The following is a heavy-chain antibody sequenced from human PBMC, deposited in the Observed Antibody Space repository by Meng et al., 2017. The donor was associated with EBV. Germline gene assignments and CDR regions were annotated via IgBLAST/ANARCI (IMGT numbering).Heavy chain of an antibody. CDR3: ARGDYTNYPRWFDP. Sequence: QVQLQESGPGLVNPSXXLSLTCTVSGGSVNNESYYWGWIRQPPGKGLEYIGYIYYTGSTNYNSSLKSRVTISLDKSKNQFSLKLTSLTAADTAIYYCARGDYTNYPRWFDPWGQGTLVTVSS. V-gene: IGHV4-61*01. CDR2: IYYTGST. CDR1: GGSVNNESYY. D-gene: IGHD4-11*01. J-gene: IGHJ5*02.